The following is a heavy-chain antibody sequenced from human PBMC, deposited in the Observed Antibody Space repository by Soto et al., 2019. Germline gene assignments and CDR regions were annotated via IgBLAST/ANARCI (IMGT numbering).Heavy chain of an antibody. CDR2: INAGNGNT. Sequence: ASLKVSCKASGYTFTSYAMHWVRQAPGQRLEWMGWINAGNGNTKYSQKFQGRVTITRDTSASTAYMELSSLRSEDTAVYYCASSAGTTGVAFWFDPWGQGTLVTVSS. CDR1: GYTFTSYA. D-gene: IGHD1-1*01. CDR3: ASSAGTTGVAFWFDP. V-gene: IGHV1-3*01. J-gene: IGHJ5*02.